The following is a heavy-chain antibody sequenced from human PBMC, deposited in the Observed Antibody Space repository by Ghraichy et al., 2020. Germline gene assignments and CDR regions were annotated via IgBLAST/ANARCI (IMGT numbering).Heavy chain of an antibody. CDR2: INGAETTT. Sequence: GGSLRLSYSASGFTFSSHWMQWVRQAPGKGLVALSHINGAETTTTYAESVKGRFTISRDNAKNTLYLQMNSLRAEDTAIYYCARDNWGSIDYWGQGTLVTVSS. CDR1: GFTFSSHW. CDR3: ARDNWGSIDY. V-gene: IGHV3-74*03. D-gene: IGHD7-27*01. J-gene: IGHJ4*02.